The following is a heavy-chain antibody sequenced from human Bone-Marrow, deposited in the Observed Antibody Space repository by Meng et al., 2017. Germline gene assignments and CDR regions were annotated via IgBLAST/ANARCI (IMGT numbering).Heavy chain of an antibody. J-gene: IGHJ6*02. CDR2: IYYSGST. D-gene: IGHD5-18*01. CDR3: ARDYSGYSYGYGYYYGMDV. Sequence: SETLSLTCTVSGGSISSYYWSWIRQPPGKGLEWIGYIYYSGSTNYHPSLKSRVTISVDTSKNQFSLKLSSVTAADTAVYYCARDYSGYSYGYGYYYGMDVWGQGTTVTVSS. CDR1: GGSISSYY. V-gene: IGHV4-59*01.